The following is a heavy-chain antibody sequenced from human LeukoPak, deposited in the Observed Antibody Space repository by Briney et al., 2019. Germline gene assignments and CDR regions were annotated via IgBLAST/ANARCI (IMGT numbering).Heavy chain of an antibody. CDR2: ISSSSGYI. J-gene: IGHJ4*02. V-gene: IGHV3-21*01. Sequence: GGSLRLSCAASGFTFSTYRMNWVRQAPGKGLEWVSSISSSSGYIYYADSLKGRFTISRDNAKNSLYLQMNSLRAEDTAVYYCARDFEISSGWGQGTLVTVSS. CDR3: ARDFEISSG. CDR1: GFTFSTYR. D-gene: IGHD6-19*01.